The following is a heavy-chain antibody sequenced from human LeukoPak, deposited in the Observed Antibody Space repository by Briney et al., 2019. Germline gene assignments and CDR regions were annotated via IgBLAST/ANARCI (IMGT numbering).Heavy chain of an antibody. D-gene: IGHD3-10*01. V-gene: IGHV5-51*01. Sequence: GESLKIFWNGPGDSLTSHWVGWVRQMPGKGVGWVVTIYSGDSDARYRPSLEGPVTISADRSISTAYLQWSSLKASDTAMYYCARSDPKLLWFGELPHWFDPWGQGTLVTVSS. CDR2: IYSGDSDA. CDR1: GDSLTSHW. J-gene: IGHJ5*02. CDR3: ARSDPKLLWFGELPHWFDP.